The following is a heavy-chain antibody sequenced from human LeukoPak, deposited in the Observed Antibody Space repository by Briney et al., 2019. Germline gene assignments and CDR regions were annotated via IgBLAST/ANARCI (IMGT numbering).Heavy chain of an antibody. CDR2: ICPDGTGI. J-gene: IGHJ4*02. V-gene: IGHV3-74*01. CDR1: GFIFSFYC. CDR3: VRDFRSADY. Sequence: GGSLRLSCAASGFIFSFYCMHWVRQAPGKGPMWVSRICPDGTGISYADSVKARFTTPRDNAKNTVYLQMNSLREEDTAVYYCVRDFRSADYWGQGTLVTVSS.